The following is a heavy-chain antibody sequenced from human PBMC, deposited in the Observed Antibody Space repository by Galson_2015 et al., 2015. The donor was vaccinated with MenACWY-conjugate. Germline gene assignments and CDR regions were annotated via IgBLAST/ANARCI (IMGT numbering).Heavy chain of an antibody. D-gene: IGHD6-19*01. CDR3: ARDQGGRGWSRRLGVLDI. CDR1: GFTFSSYW. CDR2: IKEEGSEK. Sequence: SLRLSCAASGFTFSSYWMSWVRQAPGKGLEWVASIKEEGSEKNYVDSVKGRFTISRDNAKNSLSLQMNSLRAEDTAFYYCARDQGGRGWSRRLGVLDIWGKGTLVPVSS. V-gene: IGHV3-7*03. J-gene: IGHJ3*02.